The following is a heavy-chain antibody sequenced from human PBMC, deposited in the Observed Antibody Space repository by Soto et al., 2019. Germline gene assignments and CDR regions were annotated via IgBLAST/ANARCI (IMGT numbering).Heavy chain of an antibody. V-gene: IGHV4-59*01. Sequence: TSETLSLTCTVSGGSISSYYWSWIRQPPGKGLEWIGYIYYSGSTNYNPSLKSRVTISIDTSKNQFSLKLSSVTAADTAVYYCARGLHLGELSLGYWGQGTLVTVSS. J-gene: IGHJ4*02. CDR3: ARGLHLGELSLGY. CDR1: GGSISSYY. CDR2: IYYSGST. D-gene: IGHD3-16*02.